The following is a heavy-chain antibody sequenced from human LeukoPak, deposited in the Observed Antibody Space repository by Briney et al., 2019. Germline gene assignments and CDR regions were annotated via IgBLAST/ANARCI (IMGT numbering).Heavy chain of an antibody. Sequence: PSESLSLTCAVSGDSFSSHYWTWIRQPPGKGLEWIGYISYIGSTNYNPSLKSRVTISIDTSKNQFSLKLSSVTAADTAVYYCARDLVTVTKGFDIWGQGTMVSVSS. CDR1: GDSFSSHY. CDR2: ISYIGST. J-gene: IGHJ3*02. CDR3: ARDLVTVTKGFDI. V-gene: IGHV4-59*11. D-gene: IGHD4-17*01.